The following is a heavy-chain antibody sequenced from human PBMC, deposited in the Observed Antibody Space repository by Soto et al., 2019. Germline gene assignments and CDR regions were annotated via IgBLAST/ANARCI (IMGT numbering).Heavy chain of an antibody. V-gene: IGHV1-3*01. CDR2: INAGNSNT. CDR1: GYTFTSYA. Sequence: QVQLVQSGAEVKKPGASVKVSCKASGYTFTSYAMHWVRQAPGQRLEWMGWINAGNSNTKYSQKFQGRVTITRDTSASTAYMELSSLRSEDTAVYYCARVTDGTFDYWGQGTLVTVSS. D-gene: IGHD1-20*01. J-gene: IGHJ4*02. CDR3: ARVTDGTFDY.